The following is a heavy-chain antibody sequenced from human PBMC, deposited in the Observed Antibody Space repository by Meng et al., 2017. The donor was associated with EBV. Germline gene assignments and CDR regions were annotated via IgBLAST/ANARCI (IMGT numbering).Heavy chain of an antibody. J-gene: IGHJ4*02. D-gene: IGHD3-10*01. CDR1: GGPFRYYA. Sequence: QVQLVPSAADVKKPGSSVKVHCQTSGGPFRYYAISWVRQASGQGLEWLGGFLPRLGAPNYAQKFHGRVKITADESTSTHYMDLSSLRSEDTAIYYCASESGRGYTPDYWGQGTLVTVSS. V-gene: IGHV1-69*01. CDR2: FLPRLGAP. CDR3: ASESGRGYTPDY.